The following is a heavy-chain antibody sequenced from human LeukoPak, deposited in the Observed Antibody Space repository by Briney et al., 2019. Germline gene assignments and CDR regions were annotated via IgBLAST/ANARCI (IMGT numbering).Heavy chain of an antibody. CDR2: IYYSGST. D-gene: IGHD3-10*01. CDR3: ARRITMVRGVIPDDAFDI. V-gene: IGHV4-39*01. Sequence: PSETLSLTCTVSGGSISSSSYYWGWIRQPPGKGLEWIGSIYYSGSTYYNPSLKSRVTISVDTSKNQFSLQLNSVTPEDTAVYYCARRITMVRGVIPDDAFDIWGQGTMVTVSS. CDR1: GGSISSSSYY. J-gene: IGHJ3*02.